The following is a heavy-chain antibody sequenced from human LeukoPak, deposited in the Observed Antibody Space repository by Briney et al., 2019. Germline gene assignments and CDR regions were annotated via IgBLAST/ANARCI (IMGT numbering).Heavy chain of an antibody. Sequence: SETLSLTCTVSGCSLSSSSCYWGWIRQPPGKGLEWIGTIYYSGSTYYNPSLKSRVTISVDKSKNQFSLKLSSVTAADTAVYYCARVFMCCSSTSCYRYYYYGMDVWGQGTTVTVSS. J-gene: IGHJ6*02. CDR3: ARVFMCCSSTSCYRYYYYGMDV. CDR1: GCSLSSSSCY. V-gene: IGHV4-39*07. CDR2: IYYSGST. D-gene: IGHD2-2*01.